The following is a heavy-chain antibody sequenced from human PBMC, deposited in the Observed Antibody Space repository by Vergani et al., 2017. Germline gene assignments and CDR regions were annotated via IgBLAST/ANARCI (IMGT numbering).Heavy chain of an antibody. CDR2: IYHSGIT. CDR3: ARENSHDNWFDP. J-gene: IGHJ5*02. CDR1: GGSISSGGYS. Sequence: QLQLQESGSGLVKPSQTLSLTCAVSGGSISSGGYSWSWIRQPPGKGLEWIGYIYHSGITYYNPSLKIRVTISVDRSKNQFSLKLSSLTAADTAVYYCARENSHDNWFDPWGQGTLVTVSS. V-gene: IGHV4-30-2*01.